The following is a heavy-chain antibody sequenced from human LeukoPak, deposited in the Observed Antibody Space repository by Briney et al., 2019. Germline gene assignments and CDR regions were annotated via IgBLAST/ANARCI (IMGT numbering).Heavy chain of an antibody. Sequence: GGSLRLSCAASGFTFNIYAMSWVRQAPRKGLEWVSAISGSGGTTYYADSVKGRFTISRDNSKNTLYLQMKSLRAEDTAMYYCAKVARNCSGGSCFYNYYMDVWGKGTTVTVSS. V-gene: IGHV3-23*01. CDR1: GFTFNIYA. CDR2: ISGSGGTT. CDR3: AKVARNCSGGSCFYNYYMDV. J-gene: IGHJ6*03. D-gene: IGHD2-15*01.